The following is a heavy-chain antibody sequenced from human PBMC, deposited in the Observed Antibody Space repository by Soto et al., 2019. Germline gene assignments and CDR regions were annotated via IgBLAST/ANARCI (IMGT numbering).Heavy chain of an antibody. D-gene: IGHD2-21*02. CDR2: ISDRPTGHT. J-gene: IGHJ4*02. V-gene: IGHV3-23*01. CDR3: TTRMTAHFDY. Sequence: LRLSCVASGFTFSHYTLNWVRRAPGKGLEWVSTISDRPTGHTHYAESVRGRFTISRDDSRDTVFLQMDSLRAEDTAGYYCTTRMTAHFDYWGQGVLVTVSS. CDR1: GFTFSHYT.